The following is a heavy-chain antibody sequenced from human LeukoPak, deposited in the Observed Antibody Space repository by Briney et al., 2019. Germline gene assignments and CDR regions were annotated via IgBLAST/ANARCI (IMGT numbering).Heavy chain of an antibody. V-gene: IGHV3-21*01. CDR1: GFTFSSYS. CDR2: ISSSSTYI. D-gene: IGHD2-2*01. J-gene: IGHJ4*02. CDR3: GHCTTTSCYAGGH. Sequence: GGSLRLSCAASGFTFSSYSMNWVRQAPGKGLEWVSSISSSSTYIYYADLVKGRFTISRDNAKNSLYLQMNSLSAEDTAVYYCGHCTTTSCYAGGHWGQGTLGTVSS.